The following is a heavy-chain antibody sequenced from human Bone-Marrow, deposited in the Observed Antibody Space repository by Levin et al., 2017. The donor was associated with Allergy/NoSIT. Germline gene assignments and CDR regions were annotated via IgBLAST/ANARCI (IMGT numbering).Heavy chain of an antibody. D-gene: IGHD4-17*01. V-gene: IGHV1-69*04. CDR1: GGTFSSYT. CDR3: AREVLVTTTFDY. Sequence: KISCKASGGTFSSYTISWVRQAPGQGLEWMGRIIPILGIANYAQKFQGRVTITADKSTSTAYMELSSLRSEDTAVYYCAREVLVTTTFDYWGQGTLVTVSS. J-gene: IGHJ4*02. CDR2: IIPILGIA.